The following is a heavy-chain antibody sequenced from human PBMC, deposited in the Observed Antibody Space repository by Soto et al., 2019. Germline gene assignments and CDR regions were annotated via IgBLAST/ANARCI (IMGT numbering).Heavy chain of an antibody. D-gene: IGHD5-12*01. CDR2: IYYSGST. CDR3: ARSHIVPRLFMYPYDY. J-gene: IGHJ4*02. Sequence: PSETLSLTCTVSGGSISSGGYSWSWIRQHPGKGLEWIGYIYYSGSTYYNTSLKSRVTISLDTSKNQFSLMLSSVTAADTAVYYCARSHIVPRLFMYPYDYWGQGTLVTVS. V-gene: IGHV4-31*03. CDR1: GGSISSGGYS.